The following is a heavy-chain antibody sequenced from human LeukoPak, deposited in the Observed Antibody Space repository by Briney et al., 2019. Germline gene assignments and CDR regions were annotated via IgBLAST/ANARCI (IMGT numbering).Heavy chain of an antibody. CDR1: GGSFSGYY. J-gene: IGHJ4*02. CDR3: ARGRSILRFLEWLLPEFDY. D-gene: IGHD3-3*01. Sequence: SETLSLTCAVYGGSFSGYYWSWIRQPPGKGLEWIGEINHSGSTNYNPSLKSRVTISVDTSKNQFSPKLSSVTAADTAVYYCARGRSILRFLEWLLPEFDYWGQGTLVTVSS. V-gene: IGHV4-34*01. CDR2: INHSGST.